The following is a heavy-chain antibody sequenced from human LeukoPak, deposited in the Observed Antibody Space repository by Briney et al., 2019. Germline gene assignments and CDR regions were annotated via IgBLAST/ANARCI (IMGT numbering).Heavy chain of an antibody. CDR2: IYFSGST. CDR1: GGSISNYY. V-gene: IGHV4-59*01. Sequence: KPSETLSLTCTVSGGSISNYYCNWIRQPPGKGLEWIGNIYFSGSTTYNPSLKSRVTISLDTSKNQFSLNLSSVTAADTAVYYCARGAWYNWNDPFDYWGQGTLVTVSS. J-gene: IGHJ4*02. D-gene: IGHD1-1*01. CDR3: ARGAWYNWNDPFDY.